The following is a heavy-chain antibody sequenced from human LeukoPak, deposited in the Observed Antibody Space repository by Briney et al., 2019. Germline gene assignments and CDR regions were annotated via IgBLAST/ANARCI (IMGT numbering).Heavy chain of an antibody. V-gene: IGHV1-46*01. CDR1: GYTFSIYN. CDR3: ARGRYSSSRGGDY. J-gene: IGHJ4*02. CDR2: INPSGGT. D-gene: IGHD6-13*01. Sequence: ASVKVSCKASGYTFSIYNMHWVRQAPGQGLEWMGIINPSGGTSYAQKLQGRITMTRDTSTSTLLMELSSLRSDDTAVYYCARGRYSSSRGGDYWGQGTLVTVSS.